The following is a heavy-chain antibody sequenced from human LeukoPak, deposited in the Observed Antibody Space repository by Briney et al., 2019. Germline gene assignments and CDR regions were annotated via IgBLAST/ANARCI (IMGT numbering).Heavy chain of an antibody. V-gene: IGHV1-18*01. CDR2: ISSYNGNT. CDR3: ARDNSIHERGWWFDP. CDR1: GYTFTSYA. D-gene: IGHD4-23*01. Sequence: ASVKVSCKASGYTFTSYAISWVRQAPGQGLEWMGWISSYNGNTHYAQKLQGRVTMTTDTSTSTAYMELSSLKSDDTAVYYCARDNSIHERGWWFDPWGQGTLVTVSS. J-gene: IGHJ5*02.